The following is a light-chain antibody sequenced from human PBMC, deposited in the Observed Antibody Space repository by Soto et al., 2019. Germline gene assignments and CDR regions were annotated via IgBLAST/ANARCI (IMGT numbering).Light chain of an antibody. CDR2: DVS. CDR1: SSDVGAYNY. V-gene: IGLV2-11*01. Sequence: QSVLTQSRSVSGSPGQSVTMSCTGTSSDVGAYNYVSWYQQHPGKAPKLMIYDVSRRPSGVPDRFSGSKSGNTASLTISGLQAEDEADYYCCSYAGSYTYVFGTGTKLTVL. J-gene: IGLJ1*01. CDR3: CSYAGSYTYV.